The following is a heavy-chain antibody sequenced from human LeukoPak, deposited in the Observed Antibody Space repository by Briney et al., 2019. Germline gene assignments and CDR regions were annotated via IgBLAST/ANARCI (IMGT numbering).Heavy chain of an antibody. CDR2: ISGSGGST. J-gene: IGHJ4*02. V-gene: IGHV3-23*01. CDR1: GFTFSSYA. D-gene: IGHD2-2*01. Sequence: GGSLRLSCAASGFTFSSYAMSWDRQAPGKGLEWVSAISGSGGSTYYADSVKGRFTISRDNSKNTLYLQMNSLRAEDTAVYYCAKAMPFVVVPAALFDYWGQGTLVTVSS. CDR3: AKAMPFVVVPAALFDY.